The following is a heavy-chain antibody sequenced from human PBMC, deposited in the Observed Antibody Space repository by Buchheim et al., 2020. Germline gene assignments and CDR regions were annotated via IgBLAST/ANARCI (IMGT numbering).Heavy chain of an antibody. V-gene: IGHV1-2*02. Sequence: QVQLVQSGAEVKKPGASVKVSCKASGFTFTGYYMHWVRQAPGQGLEWMGWINPDSGGKNYAQKFQGRVTMTRDTSINQADMELSSLTSDDSAVYYCARTSSFDYWGQGTL. CDR1: GFTFTGYY. J-gene: IGHJ4*02. CDR3: ARTSSFDY. CDR2: INPDSGGK.